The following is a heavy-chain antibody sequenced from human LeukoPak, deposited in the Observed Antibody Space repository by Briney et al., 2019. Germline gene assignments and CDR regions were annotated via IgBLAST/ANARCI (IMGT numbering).Heavy chain of an antibody. CDR3: ARRGSGWFFDY. J-gene: IGHJ4*02. CDR2: INAGNGNT. D-gene: IGHD6-19*01. V-gene: IGHV1-3*01. CDR1: GYTFTSYA. Sequence: GASVKVSCKASGYTFTSYAMHWVRQAPGQRLEWMGWINAGNGNTRYSQEFQGRVTITRDTSASTAYMELSSLRSEDTAVYYCARRGSGWFFDYWGQGTLVTVSS.